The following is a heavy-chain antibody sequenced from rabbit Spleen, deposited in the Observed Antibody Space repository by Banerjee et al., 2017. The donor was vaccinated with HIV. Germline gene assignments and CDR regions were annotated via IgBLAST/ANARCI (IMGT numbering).Heavy chain of an antibody. CDR3: VRARPYPFVL. D-gene: IGHD1-1*01. CDR2: IDPIFGFS. CDR1: GFYISKYG. J-gene: IGHJ6*01. V-gene: IGHV1S47*01. Sequence: QEQLVESGGGLVQPGGSLKLSCTVSGFYISKYGVTWVRLAPVKGLEWISSIDPIFGFSYCATWVNGRFTTSSHDAQNTLYLHLTSLAAADTATYFCVRARPYPFVLWGPGTLVTVS.